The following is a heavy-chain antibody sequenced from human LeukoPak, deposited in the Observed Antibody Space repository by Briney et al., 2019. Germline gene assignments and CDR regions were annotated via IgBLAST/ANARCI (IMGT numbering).Heavy chain of an antibody. D-gene: IGHD6-13*01. J-gene: IGHJ4*02. CDR3: ARDRTWGIAAAGTSDY. CDR2: INPNSGGT. V-gene: IGHV1-2*02. CDR1: GYTFTGYY. Sequence: ASVKVSCKASGYTFTGYYMHWVRQAPGQGLEWMGWINPNSGGTNYAQKFQGRVTMTRDTSISTAYMELSRLRSDDTAVYYCARDRTWGIAAAGTSDYWGQGTLVTVSS.